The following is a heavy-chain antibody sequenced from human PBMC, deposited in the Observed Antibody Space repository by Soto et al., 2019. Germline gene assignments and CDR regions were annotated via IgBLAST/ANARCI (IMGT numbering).Heavy chain of an antibody. CDR3: ARQGYIFGYDY. D-gene: IGHD3-3*02. J-gene: IGHJ4*02. V-gene: IGHV5-51*01. CDR2: IYPGDSDT. CDR1: GNSFTTYW. Sequence: CQGSGNSFTTYWIAWVRQLPGKGLEWIGIIYPGDSDTRYSPSFQGQVTISADKSISTAYLKWGSLKASDTAIYYCARQGYIFGYDYWGQGTQVTVSS.